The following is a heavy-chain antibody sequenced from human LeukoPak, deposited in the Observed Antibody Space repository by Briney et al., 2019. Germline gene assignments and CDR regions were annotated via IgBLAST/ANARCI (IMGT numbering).Heavy chain of an antibody. V-gene: IGHV3-13*01. D-gene: IGHD4-23*01. Sequence: GGSLRLSCAASGFTFSSYDMHWVRQATGKGLEWVSAIGTAGDTYYPGSVKGRFTISRENAKNSLYLQMNSLRAGDTAAYYCARGHEEGGKEAIDYWGQGTLVTVSS. CDR2: IGTAGDT. J-gene: IGHJ4*02. CDR1: GFTFSSYD. CDR3: ARGHEEGGKEAIDY.